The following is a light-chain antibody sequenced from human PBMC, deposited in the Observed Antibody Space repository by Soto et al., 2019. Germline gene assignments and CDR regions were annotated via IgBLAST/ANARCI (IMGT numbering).Light chain of an antibody. J-gene: IGLJ1*01. Sequence: QSALTQPRSVSGSPGQSVTISCTGTSSDVGGYNYVSWYQQHPGKAPKLMIYDVTERPSGVPDRFSGSKSGNTASLTISGLQAEDEADYYCCSYAGSYALYVFGGGTKLTVL. CDR3: CSYAGSYALYV. V-gene: IGLV2-11*01. CDR2: DVT. CDR1: SSDVGGYNY.